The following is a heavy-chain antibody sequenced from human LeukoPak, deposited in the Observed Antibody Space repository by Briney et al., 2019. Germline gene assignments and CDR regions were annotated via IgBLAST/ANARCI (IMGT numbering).Heavy chain of an antibody. D-gene: IGHD3-10*01. J-gene: IGHJ4*02. CDR3: ARFAGSDYTGSFDL. CDR1: GFRFSTYG. CDR2: VWFDGSNS. Sequence: GGSLRLSCAGSGFRFSTYGMHWVRQAPGKGLEWLGYVWFDGSNSDYVDPVKGRFTISRDNSKNTVFLQMNSLRAEDTPVYHCARFAGSDYTGSFDLWGQGTPVTVSS. V-gene: IGHV3-33*01.